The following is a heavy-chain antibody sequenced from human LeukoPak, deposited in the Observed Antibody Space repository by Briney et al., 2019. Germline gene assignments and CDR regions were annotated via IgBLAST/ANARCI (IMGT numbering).Heavy chain of an antibody. CDR1: GFTFSRYS. V-gene: IGHV3-21*01. CDR3: VRADGSSGSSEYFQH. D-gene: IGHD5-12*01. J-gene: IGHJ1*01. Sequence: GGSLRLSCLASGFTFSRYSMLWVRQAPGKGLECASCIGGSGNDKHYIDSVKGRFTISRDNAKNSLFLQMNSLTAEDTAVYYCVRADGSSGSSEYFQHWGQGTLVTVSS. CDR2: IGGSGNDK.